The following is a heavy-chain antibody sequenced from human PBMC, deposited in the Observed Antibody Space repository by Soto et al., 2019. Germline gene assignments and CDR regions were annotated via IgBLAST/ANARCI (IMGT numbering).Heavy chain of an antibody. D-gene: IGHD2-2*01. CDR1: GFAFNNYG. CDR2: ISKSDYT. J-gene: IGHJ4*02. V-gene: IGHV3-21*01. Sequence: GGSLRLSCTVSGFAFNNYGINWVRQAPGKGLEWVSSISKSDYTYYSDSVKGRFTISRDNAKNSVSLQMNTLRVEDTAVYYCAREDSIIIPAVPDFWGQGTLVTVSS. CDR3: AREDSIIIPAVPDF.